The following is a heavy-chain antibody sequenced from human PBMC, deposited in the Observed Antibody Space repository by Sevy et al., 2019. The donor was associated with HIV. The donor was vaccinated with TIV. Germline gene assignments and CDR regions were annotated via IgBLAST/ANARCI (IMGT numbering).Heavy chain of an antibody. CDR1: GFTSSDYS. J-gene: IGHJ4*02. CDR3: ARTGSHGYDL. CDR2: IRRSSIQV. Sequence: GGSLRLSCAASGFTSSDYSMNWVRQAPGKGLEWVSFIRRSSIQVTYADSVKGRFTVYTDSAKNLLYLQMNSLRAEDTAFYYCARTGSHGYDLWGQGTLVTVPS. D-gene: IGHD5-18*01. V-gene: IGHV3-21*01.